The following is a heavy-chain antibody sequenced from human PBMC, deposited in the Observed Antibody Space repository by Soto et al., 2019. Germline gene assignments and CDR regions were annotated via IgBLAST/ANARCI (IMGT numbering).Heavy chain of an antibody. CDR1: GGSFSGYY. CDR2: INHSGST. J-gene: IGHJ4*02. CDR3: ARSPRRGYCSGGSCYSARPNYFDY. V-gene: IGHV4-34*01. Sequence: PSETLSLTCAVYGGSFSGYYWSWIRQPPGKGLEWIGEINHSGSTNYNPSLKGRVTISVDTSKNQFSLKLSSVTAADTAVYYCARSPRRGYCSGGSCYSARPNYFDYWGQGTLVTVSS. D-gene: IGHD2-15*01.